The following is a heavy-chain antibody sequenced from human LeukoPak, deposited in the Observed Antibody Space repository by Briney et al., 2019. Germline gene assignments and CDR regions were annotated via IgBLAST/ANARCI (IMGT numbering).Heavy chain of an antibody. V-gene: IGHV3-23*01. J-gene: IGHJ4*02. CDR2: INVSGGNT. Sequence: GGSLRLSCAASGFTFSSYAMSWVRQAPGKGLEWVSTINVSGGNTYYADSVKGRFTISRDNAKNSLYLQMNSLRAEDTAVYYCARDQNEQLVEGGEDAFDIWGQGTLVTVSS. D-gene: IGHD6-6*01. CDR3: ARDQNEQLVEGGEDAFDI. CDR1: GFTFSSYA.